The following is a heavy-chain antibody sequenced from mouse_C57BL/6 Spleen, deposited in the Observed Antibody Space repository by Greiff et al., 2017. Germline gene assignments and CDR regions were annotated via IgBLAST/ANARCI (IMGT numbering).Heavy chain of an antibody. D-gene: IGHD3-3*01. CDR3: ASRAGIRLHFDY. V-gene: IGHV1-53*01. Sequence: QVQLQQSGTELVKPGASVKLSCKASGYTFTSYWMHWVKQRPGQGLEWIGNINPSNGGTDYNEKFKSKATLTVDKSSSTAYMQLSSLTSEDSAVYYCASRAGIRLHFDYWGEGTTLTVSS. J-gene: IGHJ2*01. CDR1: GYTFTSYW. CDR2: INPSNGGT.